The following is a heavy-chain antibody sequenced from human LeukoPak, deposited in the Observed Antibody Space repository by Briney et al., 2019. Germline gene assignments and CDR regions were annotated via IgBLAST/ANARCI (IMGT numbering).Heavy chain of an antibody. Sequence: GATVKVSCKASGYTFTSYGISWVRQAPGQGLEWMGWISAYNGNTNYAQKLQGRVTMTTDTSTSTAYMELRSLRSEDTAVYYCARVNVGDGDGFDYWGQGTLVAVSS. CDR2: ISAYNGNT. CDR3: ARVNVGDGDGFDY. CDR1: GYTFTSYG. V-gene: IGHV1-18*01. D-gene: IGHD4-17*01. J-gene: IGHJ4*02.